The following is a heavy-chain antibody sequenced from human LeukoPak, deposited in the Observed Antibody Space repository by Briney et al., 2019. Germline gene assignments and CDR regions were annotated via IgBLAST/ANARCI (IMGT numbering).Heavy chain of an antibody. CDR2: ISGSGDNT. J-gene: IGHJ6*03. Sequence: SGGSLRLSCAASGFSFNTHAMGWVRQAPEKGLEWVSVISGSGDNTYHADSVKGRFIISRDNSKNTLYLQMNSLRAEDTAVYYCARASSGYYYYYMDVWGKGTTVTVSS. D-gene: IGHD3-10*01. V-gene: IGHV3-23*01. CDR3: ARASSGYYYYYMDV. CDR1: GFSFNTHA.